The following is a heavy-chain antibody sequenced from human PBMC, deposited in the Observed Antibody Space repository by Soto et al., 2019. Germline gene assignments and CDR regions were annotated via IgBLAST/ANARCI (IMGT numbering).Heavy chain of an antibody. Sequence: RQPPGKGLEWIGYIYHSGSTYYNPSLKSRVTISVDRSKNQFSLNSLRAEDTAVYYCARDNDGAQFASSYNDLWGQGTLVTVSS. J-gene: IGHJ5*02. D-gene: IGHD6-6*01. CDR3: ARDNDGAQFASSYNDL. CDR2: IYHSGST. V-gene: IGHV4-30-2*01.